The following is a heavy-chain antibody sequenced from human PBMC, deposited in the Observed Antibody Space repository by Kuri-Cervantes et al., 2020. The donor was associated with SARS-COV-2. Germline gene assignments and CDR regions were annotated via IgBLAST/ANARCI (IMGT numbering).Heavy chain of an antibody. Sequence: SETLSLTCAVFGGPFSDYSWRWIRQPPEKGLEWIGDINHSGNANYNPSFKSRVTISVDTSKNQSSLRLSSVIAADTAVYYCARGREGVEPATVLGLGFYYYYFMDVWGRGTTVTVSS. CDR3: ARGREGVEPATVLGLGFYYYYFMDV. V-gene: IGHV4-34*01. CDR1: GGPFSDYS. J-gene: IGHJ6*03. CDR2: INHSGNA. D-gene: IGHD2-2*02.